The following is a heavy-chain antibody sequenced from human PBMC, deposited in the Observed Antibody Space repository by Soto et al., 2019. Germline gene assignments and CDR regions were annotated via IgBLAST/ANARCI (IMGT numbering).Heavy chain of an antibody. J-gene: IGHJ6*02. Sequence: SETLSLTCAVSGGSISSGGYSWSWIRQPPGKGLEWIGYIYHSGSTYYNPSLKSRVTISVDRSKNQFSLKLSSVTAADTAVYYCARVLRDTAMGWYYYYGMDVWGQGTTVTVSS. D-gene: IGHD5-18*01. CDR1: GGSISSGGYS. CDR3: ARVLRDTAMGWYYYYGMDV. V-gene: IGHV4-30-2*01. CDR2: IYHSGST.